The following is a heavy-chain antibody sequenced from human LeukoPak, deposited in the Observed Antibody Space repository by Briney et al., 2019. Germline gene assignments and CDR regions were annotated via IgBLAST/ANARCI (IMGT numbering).Heavy chain of an antibody. CDR1: GFTFSNYT. D-gene: IGHD4-11*01. CDR2: ISYDGSNK. CDR3: AREIGYSNLDH. J-gene: IGHJ5*02. Sequence: GGSLRLSCATSGFTFSNYTIHWVRQAPGKGLEWVAVISYDGSNKFYADSVKGRFTISRDNSKNTLYLQMNSLRAEDTAVYYCAREIGYSNLDHWGQGTLVTVSS. V-gene: IGHV3-30*04.